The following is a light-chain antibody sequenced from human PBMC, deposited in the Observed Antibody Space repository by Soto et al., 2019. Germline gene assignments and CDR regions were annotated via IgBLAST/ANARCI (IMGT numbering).Light chain of an antibody. CDR3: QQYGSSPWT. CDR2: GAS. Sequence: EIVLTQSPGTLSLSPGERATLSCRASQSVSSSYLAWYQQKPGQAPRLLIYGASSRATGIPDRFSGSGSGXXXXXXXXRLEPEDFAVYYCQQYGSSPWTFGQGTKVEIK. CDR1: QSVSSSY. V-gene: IGKV3-20*01. J-gene: IGKJ1*01.